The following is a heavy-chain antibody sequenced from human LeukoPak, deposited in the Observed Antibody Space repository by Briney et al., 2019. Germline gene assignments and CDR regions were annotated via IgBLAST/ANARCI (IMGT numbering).Heavy chain of an antibody. CDR1: GFTFSSYE. J-gene: IGHJ4*02. CDR2: ISSSGSTI. Sequence: GGSLRLSCAASGFTFSSYEMNWVRQAPGKGLEWVSYISSSGSTIYYADSVKGRFTISRDNAKNSLYLQMNSLRAEDTAVYYCQGYCSGGSCLSLGYWGQGTLVTVSS. D-gene: IGHD2-15*01. CDR3: QGYCSGGSCLSLGY. V-gene: IGHV3-48*03.